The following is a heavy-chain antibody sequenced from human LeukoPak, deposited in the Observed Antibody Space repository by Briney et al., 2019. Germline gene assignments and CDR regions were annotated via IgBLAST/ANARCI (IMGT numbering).Heavy chain of an antibody. CDR2: ISTSGGGT. D-gene: IGHD6-19*01. CDR3: ARARIAVAGKTYFDY. V-gene: IGHV3-23*01. Sequence: QPGGSLRLSCAASGFTFSNYAMSWVRQAPGMGLEWVSIISTSGGGTYYADSVKGRFTISRDNSKNTLYLQMNSLRAEDTAVYYCARARIAVAGKTYFDYWGQGTLVTVSS. J-gene: IGHJ4*02. CDR1: GFTFSNYA.